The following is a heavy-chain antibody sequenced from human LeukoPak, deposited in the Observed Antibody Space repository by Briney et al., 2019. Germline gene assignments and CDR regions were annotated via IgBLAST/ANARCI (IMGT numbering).Heavy chain of an antibody. CDR1: GGTFSSYT. CDR3: ARESYTVTTGSFDP. V-gene: IGHV1-18*01. Sequence: GASVKVSCKASGGTFSSYTISWVRQAPGQGLEWMGWISAYNGNTNYAQKLQGRVTMTTDTSTSTAYMELRSLRSDDTAVYYCARESYTVTTGSFDPWGQGTLVTVSS. CDR2: ISAYNGNT. D-gene: IGHD4-11*01. J-gene: IGHJ5*02.